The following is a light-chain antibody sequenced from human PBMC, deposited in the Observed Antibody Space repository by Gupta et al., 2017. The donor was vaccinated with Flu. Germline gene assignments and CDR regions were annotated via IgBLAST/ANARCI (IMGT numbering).Light chain of an antibody. J-gene: IGLJ2*01. CDR3: QSYDSSRSGPVV. CDR1: SSNIGAGYD. V-gene: IGLV1-40*01. CDR2: GNS. Sequence: TISCTGSSSNIGAGYDVQWYQQLPGTAPKLLIYGNSNRPSGGPDRFSGSKSGTSASLAITGLQAEDEADYYCQSYDSSRSGPVVFGGGTKLTVL.